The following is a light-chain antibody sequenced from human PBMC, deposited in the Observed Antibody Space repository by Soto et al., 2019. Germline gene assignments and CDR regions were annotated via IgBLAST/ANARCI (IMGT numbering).Light chain of an antibody. Sequence: DIQMTQSPSTLSASVGGRVTITCRASQGISSWLAWYQQKPGKAPKLLIYAASSLQSGVPSRFSGSGSGTEFTLTISSLQPDDFATYYCQQYNTYSTFGQGTRLEIK. J-gene: IGKJ5*01. CDR1: QGISSW. CDR2: AAS. CDR3: QQYNTYST. V-gene: IGKV1-5*01.